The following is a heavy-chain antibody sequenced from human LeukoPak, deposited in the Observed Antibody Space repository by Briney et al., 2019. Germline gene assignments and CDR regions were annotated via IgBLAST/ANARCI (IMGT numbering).Heavy chain of an antibody. CDR2: ISGSGGST. Sequence: GGSLKLSCAASGFTFSSYGMSWVRQAPGKGLEWVSAISGSGGSTYYADSVKGRFTISRDNSKNTLYLQMNSLRAEDTAVYYCAKALQLWFGETYYFDYWGQGTLVTVSS. CDR3: AKALQLWFGETYYFDY. D-gene: IGHD3-10*01. CDR1: GFTFSSYG. J-gene: IGHJ4*02. V-gene: IGHV3-23*01.